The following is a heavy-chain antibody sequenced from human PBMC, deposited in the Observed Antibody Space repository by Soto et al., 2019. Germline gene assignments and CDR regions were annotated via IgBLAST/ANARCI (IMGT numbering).Heavy chain of an antibody. Sequence: PGESLKISCKGSGYSFTSYWISWVRQMPGKGLEWMGIIYPGDSDTRYSPSFQGQVTISADKSISTAYLQWSSLKASDTAMYYCARQYYYDSSGYYPGDYYFDYWGQGTLVTVSS. D-gene: IGHD3-22*01. CDR3: ARQYYYDSSGYYPGDYYFDY. CDR1: GYSFTSYW. V-gene: IGHV5-51*01. J-gene: IGHJ4*02. CDR2: IYPGDSDT.